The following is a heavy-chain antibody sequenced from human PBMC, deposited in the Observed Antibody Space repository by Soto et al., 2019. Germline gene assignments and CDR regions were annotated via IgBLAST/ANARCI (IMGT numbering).Heavy chain of an antibody. CDR3: ARSYSYGTYYYYGMDV. CDR2: ISYDGSNK. J-gene: IGHJ6*02. Sequence: QVQLVESGGGVVQPGRSLRLSCAASGFTFSSYAMHWVRQDPGKGLEWVAVISYDGSNKYYADSVKGRFTISRDNSKNTLYLQRNSLRDKDTAVYYCARSYSYGTYYYYGMDVWRQGTTVTVSS. CDR1: GFTFSSYA. V-gene: IGHV3-30-3*01. D-gene: IGHD5-18*01.